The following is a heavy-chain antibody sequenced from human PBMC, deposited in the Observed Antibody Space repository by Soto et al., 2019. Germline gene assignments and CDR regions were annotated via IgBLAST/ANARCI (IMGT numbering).Heavy chain of an antibody. CDR1: GFTFSSYA. D-gene: IGHD6-6*01. CDR3: AKAEGIAPLED. J-gene: IGHJ4*02. V-gene: IGHV3-23*01. CDR2: MSSSGEII. Sequence: PGGSLRLSCAISGFTFSSYAMSWVRQAPGKGLEWVSTMSSSGEIIDYAESGKGRFTISRDNSKNTLYLQMRSLRAEDTAVYYWAKAEGIAPLEDWGEGTQV.